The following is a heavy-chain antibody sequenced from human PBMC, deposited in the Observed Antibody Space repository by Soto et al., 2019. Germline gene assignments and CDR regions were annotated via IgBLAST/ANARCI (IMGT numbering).Heavy chain of an antibody. J-gene: IGHJ4*02. CDR3: ARGLDSSGYYSY. Sequence: GASVKVSCKASGFTFTSYYMHWVLQAPGQGLEWVGIINPSGDSTSCAQKFQGRVTMTRDTSTSTVYMELSSLRSEDTAVYYCARGLDSSGYYSYLGQGTLVTVSS. D-gene: IGHD3-22*01. V-gene: IGHV1-46*01. CDR1: GFTFTSYY. CDR2: INPSGDST.